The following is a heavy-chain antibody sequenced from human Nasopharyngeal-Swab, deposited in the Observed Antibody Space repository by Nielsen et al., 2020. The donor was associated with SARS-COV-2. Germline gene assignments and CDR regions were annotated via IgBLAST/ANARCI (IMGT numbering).Heavy chain of an antibody. J-gene: IGHJ6*02. Sequence: VKVSCKVSGYTLTELSMHWVRQAPGKGLEWMGGFDPEDGETIYAQKFQGRVTMTEDTSTDTAYMELSSLRSEDTAVYYCRVVPAAMWYYYYGMDVWGQGTTVTVSS. CDR2: FDPEDGET. CDR1: GYTLTELS. CDR3: RVVPAAMWYYYYGMDV. D-gene: IGHD2-2*01. V-gene: IGHV1-24*01.